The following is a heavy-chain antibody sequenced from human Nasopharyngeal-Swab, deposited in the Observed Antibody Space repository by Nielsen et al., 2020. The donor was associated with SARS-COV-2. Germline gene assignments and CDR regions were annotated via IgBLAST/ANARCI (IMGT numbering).Heavy chain of an antibody. Sequence: GGSLRLSCVASGFSFASYAMNWVRQAPGKGLEWVSAIRYDGGRTDYADSVKGRFTISRDNSKNTVYLQMNSLRAEDTAVYYCARGRTWYFDYWGQGTLVTVSS. CDR2: IRYDGGRT. J-gene: IGHJ4*02. CDR1: GFSFASYA. V-gene: IGHV3-23*01. CDR3: ARGRTWYFDY.